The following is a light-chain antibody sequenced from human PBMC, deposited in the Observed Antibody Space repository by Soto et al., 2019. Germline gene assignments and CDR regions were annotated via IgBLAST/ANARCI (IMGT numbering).Light chain of an antibody. CDR2: DAS. V-gene: IGKV3-11*01. CDR1: QSVNTY. Sequence: EIVLTQSPATLSLSPGERATLSCRASQSVNTYLGWYQQRPGQAPILLIYDASNRATGIPARFSGSGSGTDFTLTISSLEPEDFAVYYCQQRSNWPPTFGQGTKVDIK. J-gene: IGKJ1*01. CDR3: QQRSNWPPT.